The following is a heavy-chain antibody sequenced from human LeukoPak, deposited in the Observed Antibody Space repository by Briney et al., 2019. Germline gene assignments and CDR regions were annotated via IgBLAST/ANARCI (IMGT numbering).Heavy chain of an antibody. J-gene: IGHJ6*02. V-gene: IGHV1-2*06. CDR1: GYTFSDYY. D-gene: IGHD1-26*01. Sequence: GASVKVSCTASGYTFSDYYIHWVRQAPGQGLEWMGRINPKSGGIDYAQKFQGRVTMTRDTSISAAYMELSGLRSEDTAVYYCVGHIKPAGPWDGMDVWGQGTTVIVSS. CDR3: VGHIKPAGPWDGMDV. CDR2: INPKSGGI.